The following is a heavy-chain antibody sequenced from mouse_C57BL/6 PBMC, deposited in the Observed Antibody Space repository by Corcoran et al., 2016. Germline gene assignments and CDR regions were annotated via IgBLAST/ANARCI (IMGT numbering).Heavy chain of an antibody. V-gene: IGHV1-55*01. D-gene: IGHD2-5*01. CDR1: GYTFTSYW. CDR3: ASDYSNKAWFAY. J-gene: IGHJ3*01. Sequence: QVQLQQPGAELVKPGASVKMSCKASGYTFTSYWITWVKQRPGQGLEWIGDIYPGSGSTNYNEKFKSKATLTVDTSSSTAYMQLSSLTAEDSAVYYCASDYSNKAWFAYWGQGTLVTVSA. CDR2: IYPGSGST.